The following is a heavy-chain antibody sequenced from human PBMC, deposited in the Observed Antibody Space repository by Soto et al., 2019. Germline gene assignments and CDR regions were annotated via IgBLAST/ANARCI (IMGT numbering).Heavy chain of an antibody. V-gene: IGHV3-30-3*01. CDR3: AREGLGYCSGGSCYASRYYFDY. D-gene: IGHD2-15*01. Sequence: QVQLVESGGGVVQPGRSLRLSCAASGFTFSSYAMHWVRQAPGKGLEWVAVISYDGSNKYYADSVKGRFTISRDNSKNXXYXQXNSLRAEDTAVYYCAREGLGYCSGGSCYASRYYFDYWGQGTLVTVSS. J-gene: IGHJ4*02. CDR2: ISYDGSNK. CDR1: GFTFSSYA.